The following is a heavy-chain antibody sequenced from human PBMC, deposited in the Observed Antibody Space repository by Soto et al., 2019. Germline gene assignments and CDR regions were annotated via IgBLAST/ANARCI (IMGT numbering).Heavy chain of an antibody. D-gene: IGHD2-2*01. J-gene: IGHJ5*02. CDR3: ARDRSLVVPAAYDP. CDR1: GFTFSSYW. CDR2: IKQDGSEK. V-gene: IGHV3-7*01. Sequence: GGSLRLSCAASGFTFSSYWMSWVRQAPGKGLEWVANIKQDGSEKYYVDSVKGRFTISRDNAKNSLYLQMNSLRAEDTAVYYCARDRSLVVPAAYDPWGQGTLVTVSS.